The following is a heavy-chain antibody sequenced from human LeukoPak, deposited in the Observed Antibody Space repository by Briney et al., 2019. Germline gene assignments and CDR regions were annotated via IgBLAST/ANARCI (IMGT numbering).Heavy chain of an antibody. Sequence: ASVKVSCKASGYTFTSYGITWVRQAPGQGLEWMGWISAYNGNTNYAQKLQGRVTMTTDTSTSTAYMELRSLRSEDTAVYYCARDDLYDFWSGYSNYYYYGMDVWGQGTTVTVSS. CDR2: ISAYNGNT. CDR3: ARDDLYDFWSGYSNYYYYGMDV. J-gene: IGHJ6*02. CDR1: GYTFTSYG. D-gene: IGHD3-3*01. V-gene: IGHV1-18*01.